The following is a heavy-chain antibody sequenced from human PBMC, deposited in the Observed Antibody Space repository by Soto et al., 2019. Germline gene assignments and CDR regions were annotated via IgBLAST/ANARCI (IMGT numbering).Heavy chain of an antibody. V-gene: IGHV3-30*18. CDR1: GFTFSSYG. CDR2: ISYDGSNK. Sequence: PGGSLRLSCAASGFTFSSYGMHWVRQAPGKGLEWVAVISYDGSNKYYADSVKGRVTISRDNSKNTLYLQMNSLRAEDTAVYYCAKDADYYYYGMDVWGQGTTVTVSS. CDR3: AKDADYYYYGMDV. J-gene: IGHJ6*02.